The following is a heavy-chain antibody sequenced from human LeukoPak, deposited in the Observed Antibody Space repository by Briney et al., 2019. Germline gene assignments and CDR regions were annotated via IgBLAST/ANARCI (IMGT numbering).Heavy chain of an antibody. CDR2: IYYSGST. CDR1: GGSISSGDYY. J-gene: IGHJ4*02. Sequence: SETLSLTCTVSGGSISSGDYYWSWIRQPPGKGLEWIGYIYYSGSTYYNPSLKSRVTISVDTSKNQFSLKLSSVTAADTAVYYCARDSAAYGAFDYWGQGTLVAVSS. D-gene: IGHD4-17*01. V-gene: IGHV4-30-4*01. CDR3: ARDSAAYGAFDY.